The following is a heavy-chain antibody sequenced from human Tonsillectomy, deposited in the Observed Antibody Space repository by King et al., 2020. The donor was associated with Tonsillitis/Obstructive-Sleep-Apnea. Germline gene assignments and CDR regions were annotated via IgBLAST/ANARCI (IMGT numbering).Heavy chain of an antibody. CDR2: IYWDDDK. J-gene: IGHJ5*02. D-gene: IGHD5-12*01. CDR3: AHRRGWTVATIPDWFDL. V-gene: IGHV2-5*02. Sequence: ITLKESGPTLVKPTQTLTLTCTFSGFSLSTSGVGVGWIRQPPGKALEWLALIYWDDDKRYSPSLKNRLTITKDTSRNQVVLTMTNMDPVDTATYYCAHRRGWTVATIPDWFDLWGQGTLVTVSS. CDR1: GFSLSTSGVG.